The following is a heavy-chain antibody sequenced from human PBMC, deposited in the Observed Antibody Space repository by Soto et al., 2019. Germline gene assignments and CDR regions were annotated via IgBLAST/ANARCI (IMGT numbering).Heavy chain of an antibody. J-gene: IGHJ4*02. D-gene: IGHD2-2*01. CDR2: ISSTTNDI. CDR3: APESEYHNSDVDY. CDR1: VFTFTSYS. Sequence: PGWSLRLSCASSVFTFTSYSMNWVRQAQGKGLEWVSSISSTTNDIYYGDSMKGRFTISRDNAKNSLYLEMNSPAAEDMDLCSGAPESEYHNSDVDYWGQGTLVTVSS. V-gene: IGHV3-21*06.